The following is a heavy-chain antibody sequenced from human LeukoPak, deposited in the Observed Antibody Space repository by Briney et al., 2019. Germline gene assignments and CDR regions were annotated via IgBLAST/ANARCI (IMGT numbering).Heavy chain of an antibody. D-gene: IGHD6-19*01. CDR2: INPSGGST. CDR1: GYTFTSYY. CDR3: ARGGATGIAVAGTIDYYDY. V-gene: IGHV1-46*01. Sequence: GASVKVSCKASGYTFTSYYMHWVRQAPGQGLEWMGIINPSGGSTSYAQKFQGRVTMTRDTSTSTVYMELSSLRSEDTAVYYCARGGATGIAVAGTIDYYDYWGQGTLVTVSP. J-gene: IGHJ4*02.